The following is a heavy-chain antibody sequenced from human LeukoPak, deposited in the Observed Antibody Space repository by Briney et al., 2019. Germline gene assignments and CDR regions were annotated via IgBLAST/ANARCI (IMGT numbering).Heavy chain of an antibody. CDR2: IYSGGST. D-gene: IGHD5-18*01. V-gene: IGHV3-66*01. Sequence: GGSLRLSCAASGFTFSNAWMSWVRQAPGKGLEWVSVIYSGGSTYYADSVKGRLAISRDNSKNTLYLQMNSLRAEDTAVYYCARDNDGYVDYWGQGTLVTVSS. CDR1: GFTFSNAW. J-gene: IGHJ4*02. CDR3: ARDNDGYVDY.